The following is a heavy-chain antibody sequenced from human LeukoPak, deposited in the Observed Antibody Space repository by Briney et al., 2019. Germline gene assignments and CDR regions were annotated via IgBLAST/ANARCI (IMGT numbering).Heavy chain of an antibody. CDR1: GYTFTSYA. V-gene: IGHV1-18*01. CDR2: ISAYNGNT. J-gene: IGHJ6*02. D-gene: IGHD2-15*01. Sequence: ASVKASCKASGYTFTSYAMNWVRQAPGQGLEWMGWISAYNGNTNYAQKLQGRVTMTTDTSTSTAYMELRSLRSDDTAVYYCAREDVVVVAATQYYYYYGMDVWGQGTTVTVSS. CDR3: AREDVVVVAATQYYYYYGMDV.